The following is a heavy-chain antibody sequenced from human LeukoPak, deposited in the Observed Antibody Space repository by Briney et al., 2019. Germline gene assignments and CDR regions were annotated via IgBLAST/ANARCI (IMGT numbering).Heavy chain of an antibody. CDR3: ARGARGAYFDY. D-gene: IGHD4/OR15-4a*01. J-gene: IGHJ4*02. CDR1: GFTFSNYA. V-gene: IGHV3-30-3*01. CDR2: VSHDGIQT. Sequence: GGSLRLSCAASGFTFSNYAMHWVRQGLVKGLESMAVVSHDGIQTYYADSVKGRFTISRDNSKSTLFLQMNSLRAEDTAVYYCARGARGAYFDYWGQGTLVTVSS.